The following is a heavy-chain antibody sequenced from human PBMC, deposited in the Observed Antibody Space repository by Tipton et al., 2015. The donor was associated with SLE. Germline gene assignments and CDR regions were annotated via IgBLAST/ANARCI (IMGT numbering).Heavy chain of an antibody. CDR1: GFTFSDYY. J-gene: IGHJ6*02. CDR2: ITGSDSTI. CDR3: ARHYDFWSALWV. D-gene: IGHD3-3*01. Sequence: GSLRLSCAASGFTFSDYYMSWIRQAPGKGLEWVSYITGSDSTIYYADSVKGRFTVSRDNAKNSLYLQMNSLRAEDTAVYYCARHYDFWSALWVWGQGTTVTVSS. V-gene: IGHV3-11*04.